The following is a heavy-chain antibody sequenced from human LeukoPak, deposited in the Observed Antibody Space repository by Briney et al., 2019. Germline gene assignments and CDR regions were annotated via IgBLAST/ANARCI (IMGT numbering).Heavy chain of an antibody. Sequence: PSETLSLTCTVSGASINSGGYYWSGIRQPAGKGLEWIGRIYNSGGTNYNPSLKSRVTILVDTSKNLFSLKLTSVTAADTAVFYCARGPPYAPGVLDVWGKGTTVTISS. CDR1: GASINSGGYY. CDR2: IYNSGGT. CDR3: ARGPPYAPGVLDV. D-gene: IGHD7-27*01. J-gene: IGHJ6*04. V-gene: IGHV4-61*02.